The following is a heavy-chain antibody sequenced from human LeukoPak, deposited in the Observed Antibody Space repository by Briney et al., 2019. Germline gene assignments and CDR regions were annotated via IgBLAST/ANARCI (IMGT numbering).Heavy chain of an antibody. CDR1: GFTFSSYA. V-gene: IGHV3-23*01. CDR3: AKWEGSSGCAFDY. D-gene: IGHD3-22*01. Sequence: GGSLRLSCAASGFTFSSYAMSWVRQAPGKGLEWVSTISGSGTATYYADSVKGRFTISRDNSKNTLYLQMNSLRAEDTAVYYCAKWEGSSGCAFDYWGQGTLVTVSS. CDR2: ISGSGTAT. J-gene: IGHJ4*02.